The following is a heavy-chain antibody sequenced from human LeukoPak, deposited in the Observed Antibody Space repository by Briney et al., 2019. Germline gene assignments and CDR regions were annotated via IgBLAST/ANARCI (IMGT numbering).Heavy chain of an antibody. Sequence: SETLSLTCTVSGGSIISRSDYWGWIRQTPGKGLEGIGNLDSSGSTYYNPSLKTRVTISVRTSKNQFSLNLRSVTAAHTAIYFCSRSHAYGGLYFYYYMDVWGKGTTVTVSS. CDR3: SRSHAYGGLYFYYYMDV. D-gene: IGHD4-23*01. CDR1: GGSIISRSDY. V-gene: IGHV4-39*01. CDR2: LDSSGST. J-gene: IGHJ6*03.